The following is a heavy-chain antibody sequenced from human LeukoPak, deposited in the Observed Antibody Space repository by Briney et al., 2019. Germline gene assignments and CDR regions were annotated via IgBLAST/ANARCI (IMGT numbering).Heavy chain of an antibody. V-gene: IGHV4-4*09. CDR3: AQSGVTDYFYSYMDV. CDR1: GGSISSYY. J-gene: IGHJ6*03. CDR2: IYPSGST. D-gene: IGHD5-12*01. Sequence: AETLSLTCTVSGGSISSYYWTWIGRPPGKGLDGIGNIYPSGSTNYNPSLKSRVTISVDTSKNQFSLKLSSVTAADTALSYCAQSGVTDYFYSYMDVWGKGPTVTVS.